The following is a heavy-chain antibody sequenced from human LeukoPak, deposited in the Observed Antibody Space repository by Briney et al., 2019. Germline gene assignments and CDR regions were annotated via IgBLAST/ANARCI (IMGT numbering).Heavy chain of an antibody. Sequence: ASVKVSCKASGYTFTSYGITWVRQAPGQGLEWMGWINTYNGNTKYAQKLQGRVTVTADTSTSTAYLDLRSLRSDDTAVYYCARGTESGVRYWGQGTLVTVSS. J-gene: IGHJ4*02. CDR2: INTYNGNT. V-gene: IGHV1-18*01. D-gene: IGHD6-25*01. CDR1: GYTFTSYG. CDR3: ARGTESGVRY.